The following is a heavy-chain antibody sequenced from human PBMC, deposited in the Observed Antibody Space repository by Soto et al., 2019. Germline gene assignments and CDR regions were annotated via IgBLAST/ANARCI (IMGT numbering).Heavy chain of an antibody. CDR2: IYYSGST. V-gene: IGHV4-59*01. CDR1: GGSISSYY. Sequence: QVQLQVSGPGLVKPSETLSLTCTVSGGSISSYYWSWIRQPPGKGLEWIGYIYYSGSTNYNPSLKSRVTISVDTSKNQFSLKLSSVTAADTAVYYCARGSYIYSGWYGGGWFDPWGQGTLVTVSS. J-gene: IGHJ5*02. D-gene: IGHD6-19*01. CDR3: ARGSYIYSGWYGGGWFDP.